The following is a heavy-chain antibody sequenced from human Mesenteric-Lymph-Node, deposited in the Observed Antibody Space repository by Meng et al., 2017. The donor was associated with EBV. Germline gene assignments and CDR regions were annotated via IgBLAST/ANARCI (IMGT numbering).Heavy chain of an antibody. V-gene: IGHV3-21*01. CDR1: GFSFSSYS. CDR2: ISRTSTYT. Sequence: EEPMVESGXXLVKPGGSLRLACEXSGFSFSSYSMNWVRQAPGKGLEWVSSISRTSTYTYYADSVKGRFTISRDNAKNSLYLQMNSLRVEDTAVYSCVTYYYDSPSGRDAFGIWGQGTMVTVSS. D-gene: IGHD3-22*01. CDR3: VTYYYDSPSGRDAFGI. J-gene: IGHJ3*02.